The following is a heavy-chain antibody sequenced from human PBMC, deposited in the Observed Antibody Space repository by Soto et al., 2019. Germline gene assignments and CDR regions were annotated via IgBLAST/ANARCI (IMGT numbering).Heavy chain of an antibody. J-gene: IGHJ6*02. V-gene: IGHV3-30*18. D-gene: IGHD3-10*01. CDR3: AKEKSLWFGEFTYYYYGMDV. CDR1: GFTFSSYG. Sequence: GGSLRLSCAASGFTFSSYGMHWVRQAPGKGLEWVAVISYDGSNKYYADSVKGRFTISRDNSKNTLYLQMNSLRAEDTAVYYCAKEKSLWFGEFTYYYYGMDVWGQGTTVTVSS. CDR2: ISYDGSNK.